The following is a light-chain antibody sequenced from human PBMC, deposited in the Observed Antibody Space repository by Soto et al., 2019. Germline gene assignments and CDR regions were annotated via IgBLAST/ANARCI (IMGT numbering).Light chain of an antibody. Sequence: QFTQSPSSLSASVGDRVTITCRASQGIISYLAWFQQVPGKAPKLLIYSASTLQSGVPSRFSGSGSGTDFTLTISSLQPEDFATYYCQQLNSYPLTFGGGTKWIS. V-gene: IGKV1-9*01. CDR3: QQLNSYPLT. J-gene: IGKJ4*01. CDR2: SAS. CDR1: QGIISY.